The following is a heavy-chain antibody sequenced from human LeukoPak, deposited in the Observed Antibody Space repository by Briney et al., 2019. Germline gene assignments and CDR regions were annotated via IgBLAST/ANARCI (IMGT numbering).Heavy chain of an antibody. CDR1: GYSISSGYY. D-gene: IGHD3-10*01. CDR3: ARGKPSYGSGSYYRPLEPNYMDV. V-gene: IGHV4-38-2*02. J-gene: IGHJ6*03. CDR2: IYHSGST. Sequence: SETLSLTCTVSGYSISSGYYWGWIRPPPGKGLEWIGIIYHSGSTYYNPSLKSRVTISVDTSKNQFSLKLSSVTAADTAVYYCARGKPSYGSGSYYRPLEPNYMDVWGKGTTVTVSS.